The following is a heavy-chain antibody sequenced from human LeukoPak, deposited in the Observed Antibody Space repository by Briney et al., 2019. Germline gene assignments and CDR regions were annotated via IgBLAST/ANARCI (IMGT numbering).Heavy chain of an antibody. CDR1: GGSISSSSYY. J-gene: IGHJ4*02. V-gene: IGHV4-39*01. CDR3: ASGYDSSGYYHDY. D-gene: IGHD3-22*01. CDR2: IYYSGST. Sequence: SETLSLTCSVSGGSISSSSYYWGWIRQPPGKGLEWIGSIYYSGSTYYNPSLKSRVTISVDTSKNQFSLKLSSVTAADTAVYYCASGYDSSGYYHDYWGQGTLVTVSS.